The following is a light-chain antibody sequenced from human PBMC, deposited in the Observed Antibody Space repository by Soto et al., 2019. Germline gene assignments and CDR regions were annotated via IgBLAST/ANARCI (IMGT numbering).Light chain of an antibody. J-gene: IGLJ3*02. CDR1: SSDVGSYNL. CDR3: CSYAGSSPWV. V-gene: IGLV2-23*01. CDR2: EGS. Sequence: QSVLTQPASVSGSPGQSITISCTGTSSDVGSYNLVSWYQQHPGKAPKLMIYEGSKRPSGVSNRFSGSKSGNTASLTISGLQAEDEADYYCCSYAGSSPWVFCGGTKVTVL.